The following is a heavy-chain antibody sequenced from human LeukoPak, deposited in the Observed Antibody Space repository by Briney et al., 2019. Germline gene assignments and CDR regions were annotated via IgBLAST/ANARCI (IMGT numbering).Heavy chain of an antibody. Sequence: GGSLRLSCAASGFTFSSYAMSWVRQAPGKGLEWVSAISGSGGSTYYADSVKGRFTISRDNAKNSLYLQMNSLRAEDTAVYYCARDLSGRQYHAFDIWGQGTMVTVSS. CDR1: GFTFSSYA. V-gene: IGHV3-23*01. J-gene: IGHJ3*02. D-gene: IGHD6-25*01. CDR2: ISGSGGST. CDR3: ARDLSGRQYHAFDI.